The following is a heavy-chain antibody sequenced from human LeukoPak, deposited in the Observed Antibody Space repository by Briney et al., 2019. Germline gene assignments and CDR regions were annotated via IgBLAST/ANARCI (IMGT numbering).Heavy chain of an antibody. J-gene: IGHJ4*02. Sequence: ASVTVSCKASGYTFTVYYMHWVRQAPGQGLEWMGWINPNSGGTNYAQKFQGRVTMTRDTSISTAYMELSRLRSDDTAVYYCASGGRLYENSGYYHDSWGQGTPVTVSS. D-gene: IGHD3-22*01. V-gene: IGHV1-2*02. CDR1: GYTFTVYY. CDR3: ASGGRLYENSGYYHDS. CDR2: INPNSGGT.